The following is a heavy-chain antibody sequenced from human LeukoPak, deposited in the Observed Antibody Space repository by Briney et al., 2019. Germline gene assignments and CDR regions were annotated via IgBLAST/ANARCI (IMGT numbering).Heavy chain of an antibody. J-gene: IGHJ5*02. V-gene: IGHV3-48*03. Sequence: GGSLRLSCAASGFTFSSYEMNWVRQAPGKGLEWVSYISSSGSTIYYADSMKGRFTISRDNAKNSLYLQMNSLRAEDTAVYYCARAGEDGYSYGYRGANWFDPWGQGTLVTVSS. CDR1: GFTFSSYE. CDR3: ARAGEDGYSYGYRGANWFDP. CDR2: ISSSGSTI. D-gene: IGHD5-18*01.